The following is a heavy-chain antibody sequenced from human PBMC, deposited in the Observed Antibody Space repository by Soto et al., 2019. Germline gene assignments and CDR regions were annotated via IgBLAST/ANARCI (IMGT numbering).Heavy chain of an antibody. J-gene: IGHJ4*02. CDR1: GDTFTDYY. Sequence: QVQLVQSGAEVKKPGASVKVSCKASGDTFTDYYIHWVRQAPGQGLEWMGTVNPSGGHTTYAQHFLGSMTMTRGTSTSTLYMELTSLTSEDTAVYYCARGGHVVVVTAALAYWGQGTLVTVSS. V-gene: IGHV1-46*01. D-gene: IGHD2-21*02. CDR3: ARGGHVVVVTAALAY. CDR2: VNPSGGHT.